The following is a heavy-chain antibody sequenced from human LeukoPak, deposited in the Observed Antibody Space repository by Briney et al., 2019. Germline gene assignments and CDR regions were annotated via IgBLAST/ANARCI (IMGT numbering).Heavy chain of an antibody. V-gene: IGHV1-2*02. J-gene: IGHJ3*02. D-gene: IGHD2-8*01. Sequence: ASVKVSCKASGYTFMDYYIHWVRQAPGQGLEWMGWINPNSGGTTYAEKFQGRVTMTRDTSISTAYMELSRLRSDDTAVYYCARVKYATTDAFDIWGQGTMVTVSS. CDR2: INPNSGGT. CDR1: GYTFMDYY. CDR3: ARVKYATTDAFDI.